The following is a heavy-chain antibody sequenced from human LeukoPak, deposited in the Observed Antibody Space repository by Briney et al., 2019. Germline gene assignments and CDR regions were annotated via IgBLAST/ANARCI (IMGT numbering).Heavy chain of an antibody. CDR2: INPNSGGT. D-gene: IGHD3-10*01. J-gene: IGHJ5*02. CDR3: ARAYGSGSYAWFDP. Sequence: ASVKVSCKASGYTFTAYYMHWVRQAPGQGLEWMGWINPNSGGTNYAQKFQGWVTMTRDTSISTAYMELSRLRSDDTAVYYCARAYGSGSYAWFDPWGQGTLVTVSS. CDR1: GYTFTAYY. V-gene: IGHV1-2*04.